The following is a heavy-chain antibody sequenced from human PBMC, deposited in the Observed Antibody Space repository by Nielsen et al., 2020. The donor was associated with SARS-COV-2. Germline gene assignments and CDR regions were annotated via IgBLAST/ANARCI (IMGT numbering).Heavy chain of an antibody. CDR1: GFTFGDYA. V-gene: IGHV3-49*03. D-gene: IGHD6-13*01. CDR3: VSQYSSSWFDY. J-gene: IGHJ4*02. CDR2: IRSKAYGGTT. Sequence: GGSLRLSCTASGFTFGDYAMSWFRQAPGKGLEWVGFIRSKAYGGTTEYAASVKGRFTISRDDSKSIAYLQMNSLKTEDTAVYYCVSQYSSSWFDYWGQGTLVTVSS.